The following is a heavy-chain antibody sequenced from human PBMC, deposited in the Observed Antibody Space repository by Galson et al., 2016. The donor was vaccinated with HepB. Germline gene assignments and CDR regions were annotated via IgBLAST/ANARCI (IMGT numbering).Heavy chain of an antibody. D-gene: IGHD4-17*01. Sequence: SLRLSCAASGFTFDDYPMHWVRQAPGKGLEWVSLITWDGGSTYYADSVKGRFTLSRDNSKNSLYLQMNSLRTEDTALYYCAKGLQDYGDNVSLGDVWGQGTTVTVSS. J-gene: IGHJ6*02. CDR3: AKGLQDYGDNVSLGDV. V-gene: IGHV3-43*01. CDR2: ITWDGGST. CDR1: GFTFDDYP.